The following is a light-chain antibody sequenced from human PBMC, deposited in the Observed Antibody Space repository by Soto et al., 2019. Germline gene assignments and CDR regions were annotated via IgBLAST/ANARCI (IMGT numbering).Light chain of an antibody. CDR3: QQHNSYPRT. CDR1: ESLSSW. V-gene: IGKV1-5*03. CDR2: KAS. J-gene: IGKJ1*01. Sequence: DIQMTQSPSTLSASVGDSVIITCRASESLSSWLAWYQQKPGKAPKLLIYKASSLESGVPSRFSGSGSGTEFTLTISSLQPDDFATYYCQQHNSYPRTFGQGTKVEIK.